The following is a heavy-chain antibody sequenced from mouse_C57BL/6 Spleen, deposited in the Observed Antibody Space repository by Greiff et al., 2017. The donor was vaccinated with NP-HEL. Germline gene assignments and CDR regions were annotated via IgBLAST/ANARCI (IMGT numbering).Heavy chain of an antibody. CDR3: ARYSRQLRSTYYAMDY. J-gene: IGHJ4*01. D-gene: IGHD3-2*02. CDR1: GYTFTSYW. CDR2: IYPGSGST. Sequence: QVQLQQPGAELVKPGASVKMSCKASGYTFTSYWITWVKQRPGQGLEWIGDIYPGSGSTNYNEKFKSKATLTVDTSSSTAYMQLSSLTSEDSAVYYCARYSRQLRSTYYAMDYWGQGTSVTVSS. V-gene: IGHV1-55*01.